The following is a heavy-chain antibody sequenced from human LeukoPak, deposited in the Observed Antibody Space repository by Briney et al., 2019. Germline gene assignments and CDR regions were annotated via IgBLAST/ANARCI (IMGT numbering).Heavy chain of an antibody. J-gene: IGHJ5*02. D-gene: IGHD6-19*01. Sequence: GESLKISCKGSGYIFTSYWIGWGRQMPGIGLEWMGIIYPGDSDIRYSPSFQGQVTISADKSTSTAYLQWSSLKASDTAMYYCARQGAVAANNWFDPWGQGTLATVS. CDR2: IYPGDSDI. CDR3: ARQGAVAANNWFDP. V-gene: IGHV5-51*01. CDR1: GYIFTSYW.